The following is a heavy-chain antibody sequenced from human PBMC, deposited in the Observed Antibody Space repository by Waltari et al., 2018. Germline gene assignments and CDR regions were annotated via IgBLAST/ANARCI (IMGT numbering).Heavy chain of an antibody. CDR3: ATHCPSGRCFRWFYYDS. CDR2: IFGGGER. CDR1: GPAVRTHS. J-gene: IGHJ4*02. V-gene: IGHV3-53*01. Sequence: LVQSEGGLIQPGGSLGLSCAVLGPAVRTHSMGWVRQVPGKGLEWVAVIFGGGERYYSDSVGGRFTISKDTSENSVYLQMNSLRVDDTAVYYCATHCPSGRCFRWFYYDSWGQGSLVTVSS. D-gene: IGHD2-15*01.